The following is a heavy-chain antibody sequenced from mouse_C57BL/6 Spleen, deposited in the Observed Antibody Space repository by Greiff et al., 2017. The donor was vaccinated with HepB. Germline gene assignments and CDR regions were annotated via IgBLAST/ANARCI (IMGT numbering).Heavy chain of an antibody. CDR1: GFSLTSYG. J-gene: IGHJ2*01. CDR3: ARNTYYYGSSYRYFDY. D-gene: IGHD1-1*01. Sequence: QVQLQQSGPGLVQPSQRLSITCTVSGFSLTSYGVHWVRQSPGKGLEWLGVIWSGGSTDYNAAFISRLSISKDNSKSQVFFKMNSLQADDTAIYYCARNTYYYGSSYRYFDYWGQGTTLTVSS. V-gene: IGHV2-2*01. CDR2: IWSGGST.